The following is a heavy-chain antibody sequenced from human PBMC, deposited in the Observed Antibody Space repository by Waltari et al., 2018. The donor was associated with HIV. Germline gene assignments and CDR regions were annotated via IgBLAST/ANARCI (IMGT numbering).Heavy chain of an antibody. J-gene: IGHJ6*02. V-gene: IGHV4-61*02. CDR1: GGSISSGSYY. CDR3: AAYYYDSSGYGGYYYGMDV. Sequence: QVQLQESGPGLVKPSQTLSLTCTVSGGSISSGSYYWSWIRQPAGKGLEWIGRIYTSGGTTYNPSLKSRVTISVDTAKNQFSLKLSSVTAADTAVYYCAAYYYDSSGYGGYYYGMDVWGQGTTVTVSS. CDR2: IYTSGGT. D-gene: IGHD3-22*01.